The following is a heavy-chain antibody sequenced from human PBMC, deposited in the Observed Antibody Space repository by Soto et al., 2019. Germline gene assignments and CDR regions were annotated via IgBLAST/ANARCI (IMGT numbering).Heavy chain of an antibody. Sequence: GGSLKIFCKGSCYSFTRYLIGLGGPMPREGLECIGIIYPGDSDTRYSSSFQGQVTISADKSISTAYLQWSSLKASDTAMYYCAGGGVRGVITRTRDYYGMDVWGQGTTVTVSS. V-gene: IGHV5-51*01. CDR2: IYPGDSDT. D-gene: IGHD3-10*01. CDR3: AGGGVRGVITRTRDYYGMDV. CDR1: CYSFTRYL. J-gene: IGHJ6*02.